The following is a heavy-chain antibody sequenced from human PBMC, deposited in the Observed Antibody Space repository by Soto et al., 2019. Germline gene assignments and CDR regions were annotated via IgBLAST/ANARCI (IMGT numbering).Heavy chain of an antibody. CDR2: ISAYNGNT. J-gene: IGHJ3*02. Sequence: RASVKVSCKASGYTFTSYGISWVRQAPGQGLEWMGWISAYNGNTNYAQKLQGRVTMTTDTSTSTAYMELRSLRSDDTAVYYCARGRHYYDSSGYLAQGAFDIWGQGTMVTVSS. D-gene: IGHD3-22*01. V-gene: IGHV1-18*01. CDR3: ARGRHYYDSSGYLAQGAFDI. CDR1: GYTFTSYG.